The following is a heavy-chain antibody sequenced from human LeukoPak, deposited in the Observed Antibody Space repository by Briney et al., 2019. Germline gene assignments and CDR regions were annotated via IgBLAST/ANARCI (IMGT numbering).Heavy chain of an antibody. V-gene: IGHV3-7*01. Sequence: GGSLRLSCAASGFTLSNYWMSWVRRAPGKGVEWVASIRPDGSDDYYMDSVKGRFTISRDNAQNSLYLQMSSLRAEDTAVYYCARLMAGVTTYDSWGQGTLVTVSS. J-gene: IGHJ4*02. CDR2: IRPDGSDD. CDR3: ARLMAGVTTYDS. CDR1: GFTLSNYW. D-gene: IGHD4-11*01.